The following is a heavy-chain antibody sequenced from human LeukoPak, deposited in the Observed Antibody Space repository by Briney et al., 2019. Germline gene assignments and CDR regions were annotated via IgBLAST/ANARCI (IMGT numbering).Heavy chain of an antibody. J-gene: IGHJ5*02. Sequence: PGGSLRLSCAASGFTFSSYWMSWVRQAPGKGLEWVVNIKEDGREKYYVDSVKGRFTISRDNAKNSLYLEMNSLRAEDTAVYYCARVNRWFDPWRQGTLVTVSS. CDR2: IKEDGREK. CDR1: GFTFSSYW. V-gene: IGHV3-7*01. CDR3: ARVNRWFDP. D-gene: IGHD3-16*02.